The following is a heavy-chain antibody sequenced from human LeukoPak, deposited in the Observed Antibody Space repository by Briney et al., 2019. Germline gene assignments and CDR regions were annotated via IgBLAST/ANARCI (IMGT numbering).Heavy chain of an antibody. Sequence: GGSLRLSCAASGFTFSNYAMSRVRQAPGKGLEWVSAISGSGGGTYYADSVKGRFTISRDNSKNTLYLQMNSLRAEDTAVYYCAKPVGTRLPGDFDYWGQGTLVTVSS. CDR3: AKPVGTRLPGDFDY. J-gene: IGHJ4*02. CDR2: ISGSGGGT. CDR1: GFTFSNYA. V-gene: IGHV3-23*01. D-gene: IGHD2-2*01.